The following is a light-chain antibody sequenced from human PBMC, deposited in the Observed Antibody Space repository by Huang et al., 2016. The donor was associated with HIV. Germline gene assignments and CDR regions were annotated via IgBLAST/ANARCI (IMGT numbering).Light chain of an antibody. CDR3: QQRGTWPLT. Sequence: DILLTQFPATLSLSPGQRSTLSCRASQNINNYLGWYQQKPGQAPRLRIYDSFNRATGVPARFSGSGSGTDFTLTINSLEPEDFAVYYCQQRGTWPLTFGGGTKVEIK. J-gene: IGKJ4*01. V-gene: IGKV3-11*01. CDR1: QNINNY. CDR2: DSF.